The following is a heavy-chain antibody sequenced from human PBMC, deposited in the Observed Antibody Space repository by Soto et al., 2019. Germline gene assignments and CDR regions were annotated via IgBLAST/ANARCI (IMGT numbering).Heavy chain of an antibody. CDR1: GGSFSGYY. J-gene: IGHJ4*02. CDR2: INHSGST. D-gene: IGHD6-6*01. CDR3: ARGRQRGYSSSSYFDY. Sequence: PSETLSLTCAVYGGSFSGYYWSWIRQPPGKGLEWIGEINHSGSTNYNPSLKSRVTISVDTSKSQFSLKLSSVTAADTAVYYCARGRQRGYSSSSYFDYWGQGTLVTVSS. V-gene: IGHV4-34*01.